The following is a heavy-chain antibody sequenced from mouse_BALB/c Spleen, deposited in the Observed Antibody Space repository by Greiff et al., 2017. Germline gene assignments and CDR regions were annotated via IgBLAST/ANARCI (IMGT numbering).Heavy chain of an antibody. CDR1: GFTFSSYA. CDR2: ISSGGSYT. D-gene: IGHD2-14*01. CDR3: ARDRGYDGAWFAY. Sequence: EVMLVESGGGLVKPGGSLKLSCAASGFTFSSYAMSWVRQSPEKRLEWVAEISSGGSYTYYPDTVTGRFTISRDNAKNTLYLEMSSLRSEDTAMYYCARDRGYDGAWFAYWGQGTLVTVSA. J-gene: IGHJ3*01. V-gene: IGHV5-9-4*01.